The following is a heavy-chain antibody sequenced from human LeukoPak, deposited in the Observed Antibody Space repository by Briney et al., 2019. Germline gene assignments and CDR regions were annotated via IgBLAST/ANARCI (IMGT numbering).Heavy chain of an antibody. Sequence: GESLKISCKGSGSRFTTYWIGWVRQMPGKGLEYMGIIYPDDSDTKYNPSFQGHVTISADKSINTAYLQWSSLKASDTAMYYCASSEFSSSGGRPDYWGQGTLVTVSS. CDR2: IYPDDSDT. V-gene: IGHV5-51*01. CDR1: GSRFTTYW. D-gene: IGHD6-6*01. J-gene: IGHJ4*02. CDR3: ASSEFSSSGGRPDY.